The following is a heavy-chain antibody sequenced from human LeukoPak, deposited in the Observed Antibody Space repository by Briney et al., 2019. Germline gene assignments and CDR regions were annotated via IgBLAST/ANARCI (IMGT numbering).Heavy chain of an antibody. D-gene: IGHD6-19*01. V-gene: IGHV1-2*02. J-gene: IGHJ6*03. CDR1: GYTFTGYY. CDR3: ARDIAVAGTTVYYYYMHV. Sequence: GASVKVSCKASGYTFTGYYMHWVRQAPGQGLEWMGWINPNSGGTNYAQKFQGRVTMTRDTSISTAYMELSRLRSDDTAVYYCARDIAVAGTTVYYYYMHVWGKGTTVTVSS. CDR2: INPNSGGT.